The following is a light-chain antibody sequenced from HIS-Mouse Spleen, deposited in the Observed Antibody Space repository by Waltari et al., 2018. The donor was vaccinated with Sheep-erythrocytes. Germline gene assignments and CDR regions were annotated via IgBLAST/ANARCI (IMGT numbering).Light chain of an antibody. J-gene: IGLJ2*01. Sequence: QSALTQPASVSGSPGQSITISCTGTSSDVGSYNLVSWYQQHPGKAPKLMIYEGSKRPSGVSNRFYGSNSGNTATLTISRVEAGDEADYYCQVWDSSSDHVVFGGGTKLTVL. CDR2: EGS. V-gene: IGLV2-14*02. CDR1: SSDVGSYNL. CDR3: QVWDSSSDHVV.